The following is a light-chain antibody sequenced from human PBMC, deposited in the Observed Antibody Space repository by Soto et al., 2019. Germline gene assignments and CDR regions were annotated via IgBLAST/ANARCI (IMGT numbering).Light chain of an antibody. CDR3: QVYGPSPPIT. CDR1: QRFGSRN. V-gene: IGKV3-20*01. Sequence: EIVLTQSPGTLSLSPGERGTLSCRASQRFGSRNLAWYQQKPCQAPRLLIYSTSSRATGIPDRFTGSGSGTDFTLTISGLEPEDFAVYYCQVYGPSPPITFGQGTRLEIK. J-gene: IGKJ5*01. CDR2: STS.